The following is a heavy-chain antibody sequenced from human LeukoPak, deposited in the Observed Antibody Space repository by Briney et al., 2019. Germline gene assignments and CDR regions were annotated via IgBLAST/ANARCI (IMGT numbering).Heavy chain of an antibody. CDR3: ARGPYIAVAGTPEYFQH. CDR2: INSDGSAT. J-gene: IGHJ1*01. Sequence: GGSLRLSCAASGFSFTNYWMHWVRQAPGKGLVWVSHINSDGSATRYADSVKGRFTISRDNAMNTLYLQMNSLRAEDTAVYYCARGPYIAVAGTPEYFQHWGQGTLVTVSS. D-gene: IGHD6-19*01. CDR1: GFSFTNYW. V-gene: IGHV3-74*01.